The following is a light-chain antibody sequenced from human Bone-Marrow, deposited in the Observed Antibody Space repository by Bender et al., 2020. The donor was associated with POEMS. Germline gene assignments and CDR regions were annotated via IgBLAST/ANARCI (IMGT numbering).Light chain of an antibody. V-gene: IGLV1-44*01. CDR1: SSNIGAHA. CDR2: SSH. CDR3: QSFDTSLLVPV. J-gene: IGLJ3*02. Sequence: QSVLTQPPSASGTPGQRVTISCSGGSSNIGAHAVNWYQHLPGTAPKLLIYSSHRRPSEVPDRFSASKSGSSASLAITGLQAGDEAEYFCQSFDTSLLVPVFGGGTKLTVL.